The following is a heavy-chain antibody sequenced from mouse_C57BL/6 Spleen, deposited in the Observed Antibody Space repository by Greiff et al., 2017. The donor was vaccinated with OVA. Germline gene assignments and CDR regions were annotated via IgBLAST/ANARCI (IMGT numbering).Heavy chain of an antibody. CDR3: ARVYDGYGFNFDY. J-gene: IGHJ2*01. V-gene: IGHV5-17*01. CDR1: GFTFSDYG. CDR2: ISSGSSTI. D-gene: IGHD2-3*01. Sequence: EVQLVESGGGLVKPGGSLKLSCAASGFTFSDYGMHWVRQAPEQGLEWVAYISSGSSTIYYADTVTGRFTISRDNAKNTLFLQMTSLRSEDTAMYYGARVYDGYGFNFDYWGQGTTLTVSS.